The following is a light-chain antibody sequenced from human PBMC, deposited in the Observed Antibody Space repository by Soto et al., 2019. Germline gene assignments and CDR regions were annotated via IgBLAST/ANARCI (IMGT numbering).Light chain of an antibody. V-gene: IGKV1-39*01. CDR1: QSIGTY. Sequence: DIQMTQSPSSLSASVGDRVSITCWASQSIGTYLNWYQKKPGKAPKLLIHAASSLHSGVPSRFSGSGSGTDFTLTISSLQPEDFATYYCQQSYSTPPDTFGQGTKLEIK. CDR3: QQSYSTPPDT. CDR2: AAS. J-gene: IGKJ2*01.